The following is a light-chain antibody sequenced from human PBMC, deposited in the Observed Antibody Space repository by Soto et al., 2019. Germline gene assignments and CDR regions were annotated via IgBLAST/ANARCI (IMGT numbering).Light chain of an antibody. J-gene: IGKJ2*01. CDR1: QSINIY. Sequence: IQMTQSPSSLSASVGDSVTVTCRASQSINIYLNWYQQKPGKAPTLLIYGASSLQSGVPSRFTGGGSRTDFTLTISSLPPEDFATYDCQQSYRSPYTFGQGTKLEIK. V-gene: IGKV1-39*01. CDR3: QQSYRSPYT. CDR2: GAS.